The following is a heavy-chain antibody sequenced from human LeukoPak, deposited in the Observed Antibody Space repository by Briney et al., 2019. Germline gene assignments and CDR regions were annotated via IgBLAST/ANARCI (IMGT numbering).Heavy chain of an antibody. J-gene: IGHJ4*02. CDR2: IKQDGSDK. Sequence: GGSLRLSCAASGFTFSRYWMSWVRQAPGKGLEWVANIKQDGSDKYYVDSVKGRFTISRDEAKNSLYLQMNSLRAEDTAVYYCARERYFVRRGPFDYWGQGTLVTVSS. V-gene: IGHV3-7*05. D-gene: IGHD3-9*01. CDR1: GFTFSRYW. CDR3: ARERYFVRRGPFDY.